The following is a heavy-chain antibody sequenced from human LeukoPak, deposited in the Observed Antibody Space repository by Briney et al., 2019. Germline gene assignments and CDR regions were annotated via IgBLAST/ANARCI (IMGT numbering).Heavy chain of an antibody. CDR2: IYYSGST. CDR3: ALELKADAFDI. V-gene: IGHV4-39*07. D-gene: IGHD1-7*01. CDR1: GGSISSSSYY. Sequence: KSSETLSLTCTVSGGSISSSSYYWGWIRQPPGKGLEWIGSIYYSGSTYYNPSLKSRVTISGNTSKNQFSLNLTSVTAADSAVYYCALELKADAFDIWGQGTVIIVSS. J-gene: IGHJ3*02.